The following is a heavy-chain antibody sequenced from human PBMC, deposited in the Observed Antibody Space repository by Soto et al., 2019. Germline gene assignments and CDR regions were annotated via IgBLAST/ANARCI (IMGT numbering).Heavy chain of an antibody. CDR1: GGSISSSDYY. CDR3: ARQRESVAGTSY. CDR2: INYSGST. D-gene: IGHD1-1*01. Sequence: QLQLQESGPGLVKPSETLSLICTVSGGSISSSDYYWGWIRQPPGRGLEWIGSINYSGSTFYNPSLKSRVTLSVDTSKNQFSLNLSSVTAADTAVYYCARQRESVAGTSYWGQGTLVTVSS. J-gene: IGHJ4*02. V-gene: IGHV4-39*01.